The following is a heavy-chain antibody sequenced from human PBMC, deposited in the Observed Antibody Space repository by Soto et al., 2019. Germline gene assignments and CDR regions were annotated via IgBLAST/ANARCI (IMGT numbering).Heavy chain of an antibody. CDR2: ISAYNGNT. CDR1: GYTFTSYG. CDR3: ARDRGYDFWGGYVNYYYGMDV. J-gene: IGHJ6*02. D-gene: IGHD3-3*01. Sequence: QVQLVQSGAEVKKPGASVKVSCKASGYTFTSYGISWVRQVPGQGLEWMGWISAYNGNTNYAQKLQGRVTMTTDTSTSTVYMELRSLRSDDTAVYYCARDRGYDFWGGYVNYYYGMDVWGQGTTVTVSS. V-gene: IGHV1-18*01.